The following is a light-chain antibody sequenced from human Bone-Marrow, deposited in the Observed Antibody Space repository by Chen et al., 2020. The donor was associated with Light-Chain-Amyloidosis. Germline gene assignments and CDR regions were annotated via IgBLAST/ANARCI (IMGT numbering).Light chain of an antibody. J-gene: IGKJ4*01. Sequence: DIVLTQSPLALPVTPGEPASISCRSSQSLLHSNGHTYLDWYVQKPGQSPQVLIYLGSERASGVPDRFSGSGSGTDFTLKISRVEAEDVGVYYCMQALQTPLTFGGGTKVEIK. V-gene: IGKV2-28*01. CDR3: MQALQTPLT. CDR1: QSLLHSNGHTY. CDR2: LGS.